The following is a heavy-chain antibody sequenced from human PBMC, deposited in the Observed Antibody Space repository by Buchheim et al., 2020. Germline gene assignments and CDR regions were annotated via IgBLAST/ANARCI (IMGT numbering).Heavy chain of an antibody. Sequence: QVQLQESGPGLVKPSQTLSLTCTVSGGSISSGGYYWSWIRQHPGKVLDWIGYIYYSGSTYYNPSLKSRVTISLDTSKNQFSLKLSSVTDADTAVYYCARGVYCTNGVCYTHFDYWGQGTL. J-gene: IGHJ4*02. CDR3: ARGVYCTNGVCYTHFDY. V-gene: IGHV4-31*03. CDR1: GGSISSGGYY. D-gene: IGHD2-8*01. CDR2: IYYSGST.